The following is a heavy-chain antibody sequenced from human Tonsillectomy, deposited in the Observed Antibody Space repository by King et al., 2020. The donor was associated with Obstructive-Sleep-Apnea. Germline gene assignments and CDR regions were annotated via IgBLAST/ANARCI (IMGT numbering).Heavy chain of an antibody. D-gene: IGHD3/OR15-3a*01. V-gene: IGHV4-39*07. Sequence: QLQLQESGPGLVKPSETLSLTCPVSGGSISSSSYYCCWISQPPGKGLGWIGSIYFSGSTYYNPSLKCRVTISVDTSKNQFSLKLSSVTAADTAVYYCAALDEWFDPWGQGTLVTVSS. CDR3: AALDEWFDP. J-gene: IGHJ5*02. CDR1: GGSISSSSYY. CDR2: IYFSGST.